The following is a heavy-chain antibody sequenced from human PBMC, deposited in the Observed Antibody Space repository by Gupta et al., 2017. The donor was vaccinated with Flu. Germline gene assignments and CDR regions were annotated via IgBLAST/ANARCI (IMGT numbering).Heavy chain of an antibody. J-gene: IGHJ4*02. CDR3: ARYPQLWLNYYFDY. CDR1: GFTFSSYS. Sequence: EVQLVESGGGLVQPGGSLRLSCAASGFTFSSYSMNWVRQAPGKGLEWVSYISSSSSTIYYADSVKGRFTISRDNAKNSLYLQMNSLRDEDTAVYYCARYPQLWLNYYFDYWGQGTLVTVSS. V-gene: IGHV3-48*02. CDR2: ISSSSSTI. D-gene: IGHD5-18*01.